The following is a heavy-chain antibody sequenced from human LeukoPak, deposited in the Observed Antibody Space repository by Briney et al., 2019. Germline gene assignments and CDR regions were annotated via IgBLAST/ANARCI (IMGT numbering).Heavy chain of an antibody. Sequence: GESLKISCKGSGYSFTSYWIAWVRQMPGKGLGWMGSIYPGDSDTRYSPSFQGQVTISADKSINTAYLQWSGLKASDTAIYYCARLGTAVVARYFDYWGQGTLVTVSS. CDR2: IYPGDSDT. V-gene: IGHV5-51*01. CDR3: ARLGTAVVARYFDY. D-gene: IGHD5-18*01. J-gene: IGHJ4*02. CDR1: GYSFTSYW.